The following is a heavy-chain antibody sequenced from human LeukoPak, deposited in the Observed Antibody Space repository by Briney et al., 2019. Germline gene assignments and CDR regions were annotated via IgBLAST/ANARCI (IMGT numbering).Heavy chain of an antibody. CDR2: MTPNNGNA. V-gene: IGHV1-8*02. J-gene: IGHJ4*02. CDR3: TRGDY. CDR1: GYTFTDHY. Sequence: ASVKVSCKASGYTFTDHYMHWVRQASGQGLEWVGWMTPNNGNAGFAQKLQGRVTLTRDTSISTAFMELSSLKSEDTAVYYCTRGDYWGQGTPVTVSS.